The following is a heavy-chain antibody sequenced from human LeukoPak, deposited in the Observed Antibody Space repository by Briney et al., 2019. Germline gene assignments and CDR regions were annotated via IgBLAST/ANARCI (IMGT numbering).Heavy chain of an antibody. J-gene: IGHJ5*02. D-gene: IGHD6-13*01. CDR3: AREFQGEAAGLDP. V-gene: IGHV4-59*12. CDR1: GGSISTYY. CDR2: IYDSGST. Sequence: ASETLSLTCTVSGGSISTYYWNWIRQPPGKGLEWIGCIYDSGSTNYDPPLKSRVTISVETSKNQFSLKLSSVTAADTAVYYCAREFQGEAAGLDPWGQGTLVTVSS.